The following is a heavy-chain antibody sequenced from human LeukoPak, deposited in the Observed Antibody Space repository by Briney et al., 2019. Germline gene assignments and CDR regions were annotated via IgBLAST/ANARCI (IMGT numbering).Heavy chain of an antibody. CDR1: GFTFSSYA. V-gene: IGHV3-66*01. D-gene: IGHD1-26*01. CDR2: IYSGGST. J-gene: IGHJ4*02. Sequence: GGSLRLSCGASGFTFSSYAMSWVRQAPGKGLEWVSVIYSGGSTDYADSVKGRFTISRDNSKNTMYLQMNSLRAEDTAVYYCARVLSGSYYDYWGQGTLVTVSS. CDR3: ARVLSGSYYDY.